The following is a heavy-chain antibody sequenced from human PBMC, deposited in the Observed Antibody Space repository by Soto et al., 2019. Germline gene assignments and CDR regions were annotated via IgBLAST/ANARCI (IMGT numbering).Heavy chain of an antibody. D-gene: IGHD6-13*01. CDR2: INHSGST. J-gene: IGHJ6*02. V-gene: IGHV4-34*01. Sequence: SETLSLTCAVYGGSFSGYYWSWIRQPPGKGLEWIGEINHSGSTNYNPSLKSRVTISVDTSKNQFSLKLSSVTAADTAVYYCARVIAAAGRSYYYYYYGMDVWGQGTTVTVSS. CDR3: ARVIAAAGRSYYYYYYGMDV. CDR1: GGSFSGYY.